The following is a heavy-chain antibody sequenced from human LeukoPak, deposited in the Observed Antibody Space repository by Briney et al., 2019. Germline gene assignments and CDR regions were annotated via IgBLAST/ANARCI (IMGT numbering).Heavy chain of an antibody. V-gene: IGHV3-23*01. CDR2: ISTGGGNT. D-gene: IGHD3-22*01. Sequence: PGGSLRLSCTASGFTFSSYTMSWVRQAPGKGLKWVSTISTGGGNTYYADSVQGRFTVSRDDSKNTLYLQMNSLRAEDTAVYYCAKGRYESSGFNWAAWGQGTLVTVSS. CDR3: AKGRYESSGFNWAA. CDR1: GFTFSSYT. J-gene: IGHJ4*02.